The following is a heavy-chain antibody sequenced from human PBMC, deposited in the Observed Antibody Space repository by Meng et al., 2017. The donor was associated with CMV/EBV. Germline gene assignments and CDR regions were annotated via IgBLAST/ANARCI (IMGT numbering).Heavy chain of an antibody. CDR1: GFTFSSYG. V-gene: IGHV3-30*02. D-gene: IGHD1-26*01. CDR3: AKERGWELLGLFDY. Sequence: GGSLRLSCAASGFTFSSYGMHWVRQAPGKGLEWVAFIQYDGSNKYYADSVKGRFTISRDNSKNTLYLQMNSLRAEDTAVYYCAKERGWELLGLFDYWGQGTLVTVSS. CDR2: IQYDGSNK. J-gene: IGHJ4*02.